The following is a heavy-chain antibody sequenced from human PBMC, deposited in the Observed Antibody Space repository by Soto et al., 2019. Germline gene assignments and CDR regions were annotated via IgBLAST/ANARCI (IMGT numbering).Heavy chain of an antibody. CDR2: ISAYTDTP. D-gene: IGHD6-13*01. V-gene: IGHV1-18*01. CDR3: ARVIAGVEAWFDP. J-gene: IGHJ5*02. Sequence: ASVKVSCKDSGYNFTSFGVTWVRPAPGQGLEWMGWISAYTDTPNHAHKFHGRVTMTIETSTSTAYMELRSPTSEDTALYYCARVIAGVEAWFDPGAQGTLVTVSS. CDR1: GYNFTSFG.